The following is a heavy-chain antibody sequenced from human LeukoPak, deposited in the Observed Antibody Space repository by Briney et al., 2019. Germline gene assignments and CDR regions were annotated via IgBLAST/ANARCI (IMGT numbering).Heavy chain of an antibody. CDR1: GFTFSRYS. CDR2: ISSSSSTI. J-gene: IGHJ6*03. D-gene: IGHD3-3*01. V-gene: IGHV3-48*04. CDR3: ARHFARGPGPSEWLLRNYYYYMDV. Sequence: PGGSLRLSCAASGFTFSRYSMNWVRQAPGKGLEGVSYISSSSSTIYYADSVKGRFTVSRDNAKNSLYLQMNSLRAEDTAVYYCARHFARGPGPSEWLLRNYYYYMDVWGKGTTVTVSS.